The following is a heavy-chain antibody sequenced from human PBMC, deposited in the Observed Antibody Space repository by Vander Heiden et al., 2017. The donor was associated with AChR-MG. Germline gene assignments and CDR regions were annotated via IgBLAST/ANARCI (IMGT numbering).Heavy chain of an antibody. J-gene: IGHJ4*02. CDR3: ARRDCSGDICIFDY. D-gene: IGHD2-15*01. CDR1: GGSISSGSYY. CDR2: ISTSGRT. V-gene: IGHV4-61*02. Sequence: QVQLQESGPGLVKPSQTLSLTCTVSGGSISSGSYYWSWIRQPAGKGLEWIGRISTSGRTNYNPALKSRVTISVDTSKNQFSLKLRSVTAADTAVYYCARRDCSGDICIFDYWGQGTLVTVSS.